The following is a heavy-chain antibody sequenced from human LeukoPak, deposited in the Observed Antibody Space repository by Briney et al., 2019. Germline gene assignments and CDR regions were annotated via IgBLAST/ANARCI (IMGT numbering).Heavy chain of an antibody. Sequence: GGSLRLSCAASGFTFSSYAMHWVRQAPGTGLEWVAVISYDGSNKYYADSVKGRFTISRDNSKNTLYLQMNSLRAEDTAVYYCARDGGSSTSWYSYWGQGTLVTVSS. CDR2: ISYDGSNK. J-gene: IGHJ4*02. V-gene: IGHV3-30*04. CDR1: GFTFSSYA. CDR3: ARDGGSSTSWYSY. D-gene: IGHD2-2*01.